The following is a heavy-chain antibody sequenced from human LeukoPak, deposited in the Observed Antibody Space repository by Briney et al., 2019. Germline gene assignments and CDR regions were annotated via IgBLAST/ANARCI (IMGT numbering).Heavy chain of an antibody. CDR2: INPNSGGT. Sequence: ASVKVSCKASGYTFTGYYMHWVRQAPGQGLEWMGWINPNSGGTNYAQKFQGRVTMTRDTSISTAYMELSSLRSEDTAVYYCARAGYSSSWYGDYYMDVWGKGTTVTVSS. D-gene: IGHD6-13*01. CDR3: ARAGYSSSWYGDYYMDV. J-gene: IGHJ6*03. V-gene: IGHV1-2*02. CDR1: GYTFTGYY.